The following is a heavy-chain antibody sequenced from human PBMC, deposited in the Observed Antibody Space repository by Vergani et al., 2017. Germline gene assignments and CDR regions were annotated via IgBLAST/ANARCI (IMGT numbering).Heavy chain of an antibody. CDR2: IKQDGSEK. CDR1: GFTFSSYW. CDR3: ASERAVAGKNDYYYYGMDV. D-gene: IGHD6-19*01. J-gene: IGHJ6*02. V-gene: IGHV3-7*03. Sequence: EVQLVESGGGLVQPGGSLRLSCAASGFTFSSYWMSWVRQAPGKGLEWVANIKQDGSEKYYVDSVKGRFTISRDNAKNSLYLQMNSLRAEDTAVYYCASERAVAGKNDYYYYGMDVWGQGTTVTVSS.